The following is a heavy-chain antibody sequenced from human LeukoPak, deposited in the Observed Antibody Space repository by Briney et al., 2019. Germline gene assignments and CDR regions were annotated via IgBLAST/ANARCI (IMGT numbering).Heavy chain of an antibody. CDR2: INHSGST. D-gene: IGHD1-26*01. J-gene: IGHJ4*02. CDR1: GGSFSGYY. Sequence: KPSETLSLTCAVYGGSFSGYYWSWIRQPPGKGLEWIGEINHSGSTNYNPSLKSRVTISVDTSKNQFSLKLSSVTAADTAVYYCATRIVGATRGDYWGQGTLVTVS. CDR3: ATRIVGATRGDY. V-gene: IGHV4-34*01.